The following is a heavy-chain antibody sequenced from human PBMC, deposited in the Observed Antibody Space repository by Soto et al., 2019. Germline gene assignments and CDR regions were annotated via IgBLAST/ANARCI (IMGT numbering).Heavy chain of an antibody. CDR1: GFTFGGYA. Sequence: EVQLLESGGGLVQPGGSLRLSCVVSGFTFGGYAMSWVRQAPGKGLEWVAGISSSGDNTYYSDSVKGQFTISRDNSKNTVFLQMNSLRAEDTAVYYCASLPEVRSLELVYYFDYWGQGTLVTVSS. CDR2: ISSSGDNT. J-gene: IGHJ4*02. D-gene: IGHD3-3*01. CDR3: ASLPEVRSLELVYYFDY. V-gene: IGHV3-23*01.